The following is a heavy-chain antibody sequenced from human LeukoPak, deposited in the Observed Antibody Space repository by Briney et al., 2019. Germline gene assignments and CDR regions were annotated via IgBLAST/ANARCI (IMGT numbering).Heavy chain of an antibody. J-gene: IGHJ6*03. CDR1: GGSISSGSYY. CDR3: AREMGQQLAFYYYYYMDV. Sequence: SQTLSLTGTVSGGSISSGSYYWSWIRQPAGKGLEWIGRIYTSGSTNYNPSLKSRVTISVDTSKNQFSLKLSSVTAADTAVYYCAREMGQQLAFYYYYYMDVWGKGTTVTVSS. CDR2: IYTSGST. V-gene: IGHV4-61*02. D-gene: IGHD6-13*01.